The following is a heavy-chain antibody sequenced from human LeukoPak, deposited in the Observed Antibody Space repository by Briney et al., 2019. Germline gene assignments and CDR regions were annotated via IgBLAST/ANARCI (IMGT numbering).Heavy chain of an antibody. CDR2: ISTFSGNT. J-gene: IGHJ4*02. V-gene: IGHV1-18*01. Sequence: ASVKVSCKASGYTFTDNYVAWVRQAPGQGLQCVGWISTFSGNTHYAQEFQGRVTMTTDTSTNTAYLDLRSLRFDDTAVYFCARRGRHAVGALYYFDSWGQGTLVTVSS. CDR1: GYTFTDNY. D-gene: IGHD1-26*01. CDR3: ARRGRHAVGALYYFDS.